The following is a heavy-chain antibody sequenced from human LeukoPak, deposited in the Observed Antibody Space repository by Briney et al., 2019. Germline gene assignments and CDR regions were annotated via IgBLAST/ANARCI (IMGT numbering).Heavy chain of an antibody. CDR2: MNPHSGNT. V-gene: IGHV1-8*01. J-gene: IGHJ4*02. D-gene: IGHD3-10*01. Sequence: ASVKVSCTGSGYTFTTYDIHWVRQATGQGLEWMGWMNPHSGNTGYAQKFQGRVTMTRDTSINTAYMELSSLTSDDTAVYYCTTAPVAGNYWGQETLVTVSS. CDR1: GYTFTTYD. CDR3: TTAPVAGNY.